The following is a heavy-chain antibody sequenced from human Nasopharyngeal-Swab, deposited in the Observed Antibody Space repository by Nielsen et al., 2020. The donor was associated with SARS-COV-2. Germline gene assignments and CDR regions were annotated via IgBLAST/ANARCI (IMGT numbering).Heavy chain of an antibody. V-gene: IGHV3-7*01. CDR3: ARGYDYYFDY. D-gene: IGHD3-16*01. CDR2: IKQDGSEK. CDR1: GFTFSAYW. J-gene: IGHJ4*02. Sequence: GGSLRLSCAASGFTFSAYWMNWVRLAPGKGLEWVANIKQDGSEKNYVDSLKGRSTISRDNAKNSLYLQMNSLRAEDTAVYYCARGYDYYFDYWGQGTLVTVSS.